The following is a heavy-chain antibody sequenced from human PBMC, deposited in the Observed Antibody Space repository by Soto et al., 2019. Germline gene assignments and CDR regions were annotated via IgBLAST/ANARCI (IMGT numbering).Heavy chain of an antibody. CDR3: ARVHGNYYFDY. Sequence: ASVKVSCKASGYTFTASYIHWVRQAPGQGLEWMGWINPDSGITNYARKFQGRVTLTGDTSISTAYMEPNTLKSDDSALYYCARVHGNYYFDYWGQGTLVTVSS. CDR2: INPDSGIT. V-gene: IGHV1-2*02. CDR1: GYTFTASY. J-gene: IGHJ4*02.